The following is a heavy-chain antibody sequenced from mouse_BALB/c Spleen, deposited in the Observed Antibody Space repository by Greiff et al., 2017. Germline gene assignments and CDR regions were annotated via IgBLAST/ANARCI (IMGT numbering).Heavy chain of an antibody. D-gene: IGHD2-1*01. CDR2: FYPGSGSI. CDR3: ARHEEGPYGNYDYYAMDY. V-gene: IGHV1-62-2*01. J-gene: IGHJ4*01. Sequence: QVQLQQSGAGLVKPGASVKLSCKASGYTFTEYIIHWVKQRSGQGLEWIGWFYPGSGSIKYNEKFKDKATLTADKSSSTVYMELSRLTSEDSAVYFCARHEEGPYGNYDYYAMDYWGQGTSVTVSS. CDR1: GYTFTEYI.